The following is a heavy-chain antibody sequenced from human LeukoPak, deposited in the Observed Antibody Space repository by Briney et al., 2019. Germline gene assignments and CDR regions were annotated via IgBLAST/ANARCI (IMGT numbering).Heavy chain of an antibody. V-gene: IGHV3-30*03. J-gene: IGHJ5*02. CDR2: ISYDGSNK. CDR1: GFTFSSYG. D-gene: IGHD6-13*01. CDR3: ARSLGRQQLGNWFDP. Sequence: GGSLRLSCAASGFTFSSYGMHWVRQAPGKGLEWVAVISYDGSNKYYADSVKGRFTISRDNSKNTLYLQMNSLRAEDTAVYYCARSLGRQQLGNWFDPWGQGTLVTVSS.